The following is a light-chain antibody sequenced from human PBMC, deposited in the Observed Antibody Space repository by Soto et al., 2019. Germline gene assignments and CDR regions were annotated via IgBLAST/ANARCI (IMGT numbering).Light chain of an antibody. CDR3: QSYDCSLSGYV. J-gene: IGLJ1*01. V-gene: IGLV1-40*01. Sequence: QSALTQPPSVSGAPGQRVTISCTGSSSNIGAGYDVHWYQQLPATAPKLLIYGNSNRPSGVPDRFSGSKSGTSASLAITGLQAEDEADYYCQSYDCSLSGYVFGTGTKVTVL. CDR2: GNS. CDR1: SSNIGAGYD.